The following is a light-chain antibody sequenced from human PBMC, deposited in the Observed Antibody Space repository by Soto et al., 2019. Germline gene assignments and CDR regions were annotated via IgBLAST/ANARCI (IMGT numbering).Light chain of an antibody. V-gene: IGLV2-8*01. Sequence: QSVLTQPPSASGSPGQSFTISGTGTSSDVGAYNYVSWYQQHAGKAPKLVIYEVTKRPSGVPDRFSGSKSANTASLTVSGLQAEDEADYYCRSFASSNTWVFGGGTKLTVL. CDR3: RSFASSNTWV. J-gene: IGLJ3*02. CDR1: SSDVGAYNY. CDR2: EVT.